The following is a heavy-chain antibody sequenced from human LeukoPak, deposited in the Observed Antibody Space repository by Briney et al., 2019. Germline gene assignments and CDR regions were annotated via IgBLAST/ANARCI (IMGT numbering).Heavy chain of an antibody. V-gene: IGHV3-66*01. J-gene: IGHJ4*02. CDR3: ARDRYDYSSVHLD. D-gene: IGHD3-3*01. CDR2: ICSVGRA. Sequence: GGCLRLSCAASGFTVSSNFMSWVRQAPGKGLEWVSVICSVGRAYYADSVKGGFSISRDNSKNALNLQMNSLRAEDTAVYYCARDRYDYSSVHLDWGQGTLVTVSS. CDR1: GFTVSSNF.